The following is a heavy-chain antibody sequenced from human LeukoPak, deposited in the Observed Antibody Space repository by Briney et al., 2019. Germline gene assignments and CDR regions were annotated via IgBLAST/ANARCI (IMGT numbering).Heavy chain of an antibody. CDR3: ARRLTGYGDYNYSDY. V-gene: IGHV5-10-1*01. CDR2: IDPSDSYT. Sequence: GESLKISCKGSGYSFTSYWISWVRQMPGKGLEWMGRIDPSDSYTNYSPSFQGHVTISADKSISTAYLQWSSLKASDTAMYYCARRLTGYGDYNYSDYWGQGTLVTVSS. D-gene: IGHD4-17*01. CDR1: GYSFTSYW. J-gene: IGHJ4*02.